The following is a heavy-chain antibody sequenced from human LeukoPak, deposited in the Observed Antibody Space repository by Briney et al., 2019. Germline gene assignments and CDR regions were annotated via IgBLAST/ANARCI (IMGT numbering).Heavy chain of an antibody. D-gene: IGHD6-6*01. Sequence: SETLSLTCTVSGDSISSGSYYWSWIRQPAGRGLEWIGRIYTSGSTNYNPSLKSRVTISVDTSRNQFSLKLRSVTAADSALYYCARYGSRSPDAFDIWGQGTMVTVSS. CDR2: IYTSGST. V-gene: IGHV4-61*02. J-gene: IGHJ3*02. CDR1: GDSISSGSYY. CDR3: ARYGSRSPDAFDI.